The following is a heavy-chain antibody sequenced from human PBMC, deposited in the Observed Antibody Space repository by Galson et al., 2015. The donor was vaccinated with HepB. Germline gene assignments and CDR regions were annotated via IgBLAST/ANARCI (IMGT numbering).Heavy chain of an antibody. D-gene: IGHD3-3*01. V-gene: IGHV3-21*06. Sequence: SCAASGFTFSDYTMNWVRQAPGKGLEWVSSISSSDSYIYYVDSVKGRFTISRDNAKNSLYLQMNSLRAEDTAVYYCARGGGSYDFWSGHSPYYFMDVWGKGTTVTVSS. J-gene: IGHJ6*03. CDR1: GFTFSDYT. CDR3: ARGGGSYDFWSGHSPYYFMDV. CDR2: ISSSDSYI.